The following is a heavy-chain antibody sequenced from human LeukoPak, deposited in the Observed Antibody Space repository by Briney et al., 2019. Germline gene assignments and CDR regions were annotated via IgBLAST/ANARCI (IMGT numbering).Heavy chain of an antibody. Sequence: RASVKVSCKASGYTFTSYDINWVRQATGQGLEWMGWMNPNSGNTGYAQKFQGRVTMTTDTSTSTAYMELRSLRSDDTAVYYCARDYYYDSSGYYLGSDYWGQGTLVTVSS. CDR1: GYTFTSYD. CDR2: MNPNSGNT. J-gene: IGHJ4*02. CDR3: ARDYYYDSSGYYLGSDY. D-gene: IGHD3-22*01. V-gene: IGHV1-8*01.